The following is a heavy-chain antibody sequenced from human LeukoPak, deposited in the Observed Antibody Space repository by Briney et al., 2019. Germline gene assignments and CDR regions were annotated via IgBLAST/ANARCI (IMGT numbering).Heavy chain of an antibody. CDR3: ARWAILSPTSLPAPMDG. J-gene: IGHJ6*02. CDR2: ISSSSSYI. V-gene: IGHV3-21*01. D-gene: IGHD2-2*01. CDR1: GFTFSSYS. Sequence: PGGSLRLSCAASGFTFSSYSMNWVRQAPGKGLEWVSSISSSSSYIYYADSVKGRFTISRDNSKNTLYLQMNSLRAEDTAVYYCARWAILSPTSLPAPMDGWGQGTTVTVSS.